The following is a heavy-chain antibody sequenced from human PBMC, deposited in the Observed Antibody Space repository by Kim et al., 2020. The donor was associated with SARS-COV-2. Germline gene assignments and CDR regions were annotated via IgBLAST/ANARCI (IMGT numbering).Heavy chain of an antibody. V-gene: IGHV1-2*06. D-gene: IGHD1-7*01. CDR2: INPNSGGT. J-gene: IGHJ5*02. CDR3: ARGVGITGTRNFRNWFDP. Sequence: ASVKVSCKASGYTFTGYYMHWVRQAPGQGLEWMGRINPNSGGTNYAQKFQGRVTMTRDTSISTAYMELSRLRSDDTAVYYCARGVGITGTRNFRNWFDPWGQGTLVTVSS. CDR1: GYTFTGYY.